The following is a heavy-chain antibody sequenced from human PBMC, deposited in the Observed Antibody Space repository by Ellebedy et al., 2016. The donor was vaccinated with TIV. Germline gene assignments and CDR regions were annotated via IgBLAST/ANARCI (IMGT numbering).Heavy chain of an antibody. V-gene: IGHV4-4*02. CDR2: IYHSGST. Sequence: SETLSLXXAVSGGSISSSNWWSWVRQPPGKGLEWIGEIYHSGSTNYNPSLKSRVTISVDTSKNQFSLKLSSVTAADTAVYYCARSCGGDCPTALSDYYYGMDVWGQGTTVTVSS. D-gene: IGHD2-21*01. CDR1: GGSISSSNW. CDR3: ARSCGGDCPTALSDYYYGMDV. J-gene: IGHJ6*02.